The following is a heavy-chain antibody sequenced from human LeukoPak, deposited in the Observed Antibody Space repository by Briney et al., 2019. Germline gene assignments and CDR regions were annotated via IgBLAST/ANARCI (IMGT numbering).Heavy chain of an antibody. CDR2: ISWISTMI. J-gene: IGHJ4*02. D-gene: IGHD5-18*01. V-gene: IGHV3-9*01. Sequence: GGSLRLSCAASGFTFSSYAMSWVRQAPEKGLEWVSGISWISTMIGYADSVKGRFTISRDSARNSLYLQMNSLRMEDTAFYYCAKGRGYSHTIHPIDFWGQGTLVTVSS. CDR1: GFTFSSYA. CDR3: AKGRGYSHTIHPIDF.